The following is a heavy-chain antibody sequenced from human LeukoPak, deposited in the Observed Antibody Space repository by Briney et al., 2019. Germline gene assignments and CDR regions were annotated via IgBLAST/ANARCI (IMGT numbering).Heavy chain of an antibody. CDR1: GFTFSSYW. J-gene: IGHJ4*02. Sequence: GGSLRLSCAASGFTFSSYWVSWVRQAPGKGLEWVANIKQDGSEEYYVDSVKGRFTISRDNAKNSLYLQMNSLRAEDTAVYYCAALVATTQFDYWGQGTLVTVSS. CDR3: AALVATTQFDY. D-gene: IGHD5-12*01. CDR2: IKQDGSEE. V-gene: IGHV3-7*01.